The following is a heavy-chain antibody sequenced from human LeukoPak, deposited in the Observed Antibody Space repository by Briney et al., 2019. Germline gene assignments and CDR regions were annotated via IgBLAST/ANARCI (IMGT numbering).Heavy chain of an antibody. CDR2: ISDSGNT. J-gene: IGHJ4*02. CDR3: ARVGRSSWYFFDY. CDR1: GFTFSSYA. D-gene: IGHD6-13*01. V-gene: IGHV4-59*01. Sequence: ESLRLSCAASGFTFSSYAMSWVRQPPGKGLEWIGYISDSGNTNYNPSLKSRVTISVDTSKNQFSLKLSSVTAADTAVYYCARVGRSSWYFFDYWGQGTLVTVSS.